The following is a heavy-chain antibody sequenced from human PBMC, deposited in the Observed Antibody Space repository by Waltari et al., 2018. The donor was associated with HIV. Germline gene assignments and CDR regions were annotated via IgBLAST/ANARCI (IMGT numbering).Heavy chain of an antibody. Sequence: QVQLVQSGAEVKKPGASVKVSCKATGVTISTYATHSVRQAPGQGLDWMGGIIPNYGTVNYAQKFQGRVTINSDESTNTAYLDLSRLRSEDTAVYYCARGTGSCSTTSCPTWGMDVWGQGTTVTVSS. CDR1: GVTISTYA. V-gene: IGHV1-69*05. D-gene: IGHD2-2*01. CDR3: ARGTGSCSTTSCPTWGMDV. J-gene: IGHJ6*02. CDR2: IIPNYGTV.